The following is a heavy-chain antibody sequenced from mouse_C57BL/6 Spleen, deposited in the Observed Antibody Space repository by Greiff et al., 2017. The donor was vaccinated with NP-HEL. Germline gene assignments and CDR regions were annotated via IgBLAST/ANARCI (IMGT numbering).Heavy chain of an antibody. V-gene: IGHV14-2*01. CDR2: IDPEDGET. CDR3: AGGGDGYYDFDY. Sequence: DVQLQESGAELVKPGASVKLSCTASGFNIKDYYMHWVKQRTEQGLEWIGRIDPEDGETKYAPKFQGKATITADKSSNTAYLQLSSLTSEDTSVYDCAGGGDGYYDFDYWGQGTTLTVSA. J-gene: IGHJ2*01. D-gene: IGHD2-3*01. CDR1: GFNIKDYY.